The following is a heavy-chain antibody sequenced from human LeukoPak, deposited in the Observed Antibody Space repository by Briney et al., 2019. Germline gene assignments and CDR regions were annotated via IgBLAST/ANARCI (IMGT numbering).Heavy chain of an antibody. Sequence: PGGSLRLSCAASGFTFSSYEMNWVRQAPGKGLEWVSYISSSGSTIYYADSVKGRFTISRDNAKNSLYLQMNSLRAEDTAVYYWARGTTYYDFWSGLPDFDYWGQGTLVTVSS. V-gene: IGHV3-48*03. CDR3: ARGTTYYDFWSGLPDFDY. CDR1: GFTFSSYE. J-gene: IGHJ4*02. CDR2: ISSSGSTI. D-gene: IGHD3-3*01.